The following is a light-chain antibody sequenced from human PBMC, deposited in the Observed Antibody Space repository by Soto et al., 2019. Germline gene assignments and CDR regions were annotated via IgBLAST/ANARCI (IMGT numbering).Light chain of an antibody. CDR1: SSDVGGYNY. J-gene: IGLJ2*01. CDR3: SSYTGSSTYVV. V-gene: IGLV2-14*01. CDR2: DVS. Sequence: QSALTQPASVSGSPGQSITISCTGTSSDVGGYNYVSWYQQHPGKAPKLMIYDVSNRPSGVSNRFSGAKSANTASLTISGPQAEDEADSYCSSYTGSSTYVVFGGGTKVTVL.